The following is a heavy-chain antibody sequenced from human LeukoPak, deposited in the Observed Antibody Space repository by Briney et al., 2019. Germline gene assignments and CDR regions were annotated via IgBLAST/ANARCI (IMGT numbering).Heavy chain of an antibody. CDR1: GYSISSGYY. D-gene: IGHD6-6*01. CDR2: IYHSGST. V-gene: IGHV4-38-2*02. J-gene: IGHJ4*02. CDR3: ARDEPGSSSPFGY. Sequence: PSETLSLTCAVSGYSISSGYYWGWIRQPPGKGLEWIGSIYHSGSTYYNPSLKSRVTISVDTSKNQFSLKLSSVTAADTAVYYCARDEPGSSSPFGYWGQGTLVTVSS.